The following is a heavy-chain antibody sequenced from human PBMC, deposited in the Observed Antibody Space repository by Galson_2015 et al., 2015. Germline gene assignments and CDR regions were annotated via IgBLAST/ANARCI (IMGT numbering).Heavy chain of an antibody. D-gene: IGHD4-17*01. J-gene: IGHJ3*02. CDR2: ISSSSSTI. CDR3: ARDLVAHGAYYYYGMDETFDI. V-gene: IGHV3-48*02. Sequence: SLRLSCAASGFTFSSYSMNWVRQAPGKGLEWVSYISSSSSTIYYADSVKGRFTISRDNAKNSLYLQMNSLRDEDTTVYYCARDLVAHGAYYYYGMDETFDIWGQGTMVTVSS. CDR1: GFTFSSYS.